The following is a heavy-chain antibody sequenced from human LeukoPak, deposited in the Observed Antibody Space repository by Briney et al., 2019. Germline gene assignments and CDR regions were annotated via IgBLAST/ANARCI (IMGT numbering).Heavy chain of an antibody. J-gene: IGHJ4*02. CDR3: AKDAQRGFDYSNSLEY. Sequence: GKSLTLSCVASQFTFSHYGMHWVRQAPGKGLEWVAVIWNDGSSQYYADSVKGRLTISRDNFQKTVYLQMNSLRAEDTAVYYCAKDAQRGFDYSNSLEYWGQGTLVTVSS. D-gene: IGHD4-11*01. V-gene: IGHV3-33*06. CDR1: QFTFSHYG. CDR2: IWNDGSSQ.